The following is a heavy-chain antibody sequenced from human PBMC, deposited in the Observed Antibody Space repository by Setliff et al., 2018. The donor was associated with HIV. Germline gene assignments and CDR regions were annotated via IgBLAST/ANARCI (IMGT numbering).Heavy chain of an antibody. CDR2: AYHRGNT. V-gene: IGHV4-4*02. J-gene: IGHJ4*02. CDR1: GVSTSNNNYW. Sequence: SETLSLTCAVSGVSTSNNNYWWSWVRQPPGKGLEWIGEAYHRGNTNYNPSLKSRVTMSVDKSLNQVSLKLSSVTAADTAVYYCARGRFVGFDYWGQGTLVTVSS. CDR3: ARGRFVGFDY. D-gene: IGHD3-16*02.